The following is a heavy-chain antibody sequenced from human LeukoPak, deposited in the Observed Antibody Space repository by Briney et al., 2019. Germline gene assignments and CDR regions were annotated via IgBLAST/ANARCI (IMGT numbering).Heavy chain of an antibody. V-gene: IGHV3-23*01. CDR1: GFTFAIYA. D-gene: IGHD3-3*01. J-gene: IGHJ4*02. CDR2: ISGSGGST. CDR3: AKGFGALDY. Sequence: GGSLRLSCAASGFTFAIYAMTWVRQAPGKGLEWLSGISGSGGSTYYADSVKGRFTISRDNSKNTLYLQMNSLRAEDTAVYYCAKGFGALDYWGQGTLVTVSS.